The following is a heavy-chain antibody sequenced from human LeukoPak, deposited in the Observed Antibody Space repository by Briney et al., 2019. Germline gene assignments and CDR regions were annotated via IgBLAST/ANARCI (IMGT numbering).Heavy chain of an antibody. V-gene: IGHV3-23*01. CDR1: GFTFSSYA. CDR2: ISGSGGST. J-gene: IGHJ3*02. Sequence: GGSLRLSCAASGFTFSSYAMSWVRQAPGRGLEWVSAISGSGGSTYYADSVKGRFTISRDNPKNTLYLEMNSLRAEDRGVYYCAKDRSGRWYPAFDIWGQGTMVTVSS. CDR3: AKDRSGRWYPAFDI. D-gene: IGHD6-13*01.